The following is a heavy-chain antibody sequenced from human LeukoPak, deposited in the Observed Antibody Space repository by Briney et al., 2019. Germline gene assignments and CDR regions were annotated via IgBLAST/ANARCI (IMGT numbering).Heavy chain of an antibody. CDR3: ARIYSSSWDFSLRLHYYYYYMDV. J-gene: IGHJ6*03. D-gene: IGHD6-13*01. Sequence: SETLSLTCTVSGGSISSSSYYWGWIRQPPWKGLECIGSIYYSGSTYYNPSLKSRVTISVDTSKNQFSLRLSSVTAADTAVYYCARIYSSSWDFSLRLHYYYYYMDVWGKGTTVTVSS. CDR1: GGSISSSSYY. CDR2: IYYSGST. V-gene: IGHV4-39*01.